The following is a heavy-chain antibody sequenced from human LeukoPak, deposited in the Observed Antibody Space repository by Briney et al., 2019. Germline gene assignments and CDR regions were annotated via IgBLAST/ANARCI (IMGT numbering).Heavy chain of an antibody. CDR2: IYYSGST. Sequence: SETLSLTCTVSGGSISSSSYYWGWIRQPPGKGLEWIGSIYYSGSTYYNPSLKSRVTISVDTSKNQFSLKLSSVTAADTAVYYCARDGGDVVVPAAHTPYYYYYYMDVWGKGTTVTVSS. V-gene: IGHV4-39*07. D-gene: IGHD2-2*01. CDR3: ARDGGDVVVPAAHTPYYYYYYMDV. CDR1: GGSISSSSYY. J-gene: IGHJ6*03.